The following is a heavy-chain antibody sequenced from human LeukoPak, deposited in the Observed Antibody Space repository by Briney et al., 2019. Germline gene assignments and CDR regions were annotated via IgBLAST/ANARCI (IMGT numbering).Heavy chain of an antibody. D-gene: IGHD2-2*02. J-gene: IGHJ3*02. CDR1: GFTFGSYS. CDR3: ASPGYCRSTSCYTSDDAFDI. V-gene: IGHV3-21*01. CDR2: ISSSSSYI. Sequence: GGSLRLSCAASGFTFGSYSMNWVRQAPGKGLEWVSPISSSSSYIYYADSVKGRFTISRDNAKNSLYLQMNSLRAEDTAVYYFASPGYCRSTSCYTSDDAFDIWGQGTMVTVSS.